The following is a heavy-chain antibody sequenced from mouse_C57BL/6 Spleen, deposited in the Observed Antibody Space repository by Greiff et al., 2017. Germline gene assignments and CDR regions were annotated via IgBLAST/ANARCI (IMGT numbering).Heavy chain of an antibody. J-gene: IGHJ2*01. CDR1: GYSFTGYY. CDR3: ARSYYSNFDY. Sequence: EVQLQQSGPELVKPGASVKISCKASGYSFTGYYMNWVKQSPEKSLEWIGEINPSTGGTTYNQKFKVKATLTVDKSSSTAYMQLKSLTSEDSAVYYCARSYYSNFDYWGQGTTLTVSS. CDR2: INPSTGGT. V-gene: IGHV1-42*01. D-gene: IGHD2-5*01.